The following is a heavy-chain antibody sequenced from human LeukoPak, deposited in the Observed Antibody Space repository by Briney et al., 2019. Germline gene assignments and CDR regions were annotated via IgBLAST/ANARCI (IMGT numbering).Heavy chain of an antibody. V-gene: IGHV4-34*01. CDR1: GGSFSGYY. CDR3: ARGDHYGDYANWFDP. D-gene: IGHD4-17*01. CDR2: INHSGST. Sequence: SSETLSLTCAVYGGSFSGYYWSWIRQPPGKGLEWIGEINHSGSTNYNPSLKSRVTISVDTSKNQFSLKLSSVTAADTAVYYCARGDHYGDYANWFDPWGQGTLVTVSS. J-gene: IGHJ5*02.